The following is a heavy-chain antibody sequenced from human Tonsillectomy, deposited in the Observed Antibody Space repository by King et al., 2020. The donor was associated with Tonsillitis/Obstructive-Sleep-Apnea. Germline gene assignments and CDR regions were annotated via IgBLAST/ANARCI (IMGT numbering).Heavy chain of an antibody. CDR3: AGSMTAVTAFDY. J-gene: IGHJ4*02. CDR2: IYTGDAT. V-gene: IGHV3-66*01. CDR1: GFTVSGNY. Sequence: VQLVESGGGLVQPGGSLRLYCAGSGFTVSGNYLSWVRQAPGKGLEWVSVIYTGDATNYADSVKDRFTISRDNSKNTLYLQMNSLRAEDSAVYYCAGSMTAVTAFDYWGQGALVTVSS. D-gene: IGHD4-11*01.